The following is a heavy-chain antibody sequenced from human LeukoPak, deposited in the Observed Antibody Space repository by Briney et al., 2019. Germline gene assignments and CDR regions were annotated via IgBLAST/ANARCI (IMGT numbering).Heavy chain of an antibody. CDR3: ARNPRDDYGDYNWFDP. D-gene: IGHD4-17*01. CDR2: INPNSGGT. J-gene: IGHJ5*02. Sequence: ASVKVSCKASRYTFTGYYMHWVRQAPGQGLEWMGWINPNSGGTNYAQKFQGRVTMTRDTSISTAYMELSRLRSDDTAVYYCARNPRDDYGDYNWFDPWGQGTLVTVSS. V-gene: IGHV1-2*02. CDR1: RYTFTGYY.